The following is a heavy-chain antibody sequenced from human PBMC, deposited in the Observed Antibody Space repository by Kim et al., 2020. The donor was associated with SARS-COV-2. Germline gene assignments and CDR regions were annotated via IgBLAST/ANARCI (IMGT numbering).Heavy chain of an antibody. Sequence: ASVKVSCKASGYTFTSYDINWVRQATGQGLEWMGWMNPNSGNTGYAQKFQGRVTMTRNTSISTAYMELSSLRSEDTAVYYCARGPVLRYFDWLPGPYYYYYMDVWGKGTTVTVSS. CDR3: ARGPVLRYFDWLPGPYYYYYMDV. V-gene: IGHV1-8*01. J-gene: IGHJ6*03. CDR1: GYTFTSYD. D-gene: IGHD3-9*01. CDR2: MNPNSGNT.